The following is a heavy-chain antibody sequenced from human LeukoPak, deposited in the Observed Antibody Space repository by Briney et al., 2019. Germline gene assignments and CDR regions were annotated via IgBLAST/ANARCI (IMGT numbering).Heavy chain of an antibody. CDR2: IWYDGSNK. CDR1: GFTFTSYG. J-gene: IGHJ4*02. Sequence: PGGSLRLSCAASGFTFTSYGMHWVRQAPGKGLGWVAVIWYDGSNKYYADSVKGRFTISRDNSKNTLYLQMNSLRAEDTAVYYCARDRGDIAAALDYWGQGTLVTVSS. CDR3: ARDRGDIAAALDY. V-gene: IGHV3-33*01. D-gene: IGHD6-13*01.